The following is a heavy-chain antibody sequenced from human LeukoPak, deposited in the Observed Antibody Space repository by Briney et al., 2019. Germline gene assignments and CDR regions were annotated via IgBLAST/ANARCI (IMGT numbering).Heavy chain of an antibody. Sequence: GGSLRLSCAASGFTVSSNYMRWIRQAPGKGLEWVSSISRSGSTKYYAGSVKGRFTISRDNAKNSLFLQMNSLRAEDTAVYYCARVLRYCSGGNCYSGGLGYMDVWGKGTTVTISS. V-gene: IGHV3-11*01. CDR1: GFTVSSNY. CDR2: ISRSGSTK. CDR3: ARVLRYCSGGNCYSGGLGYMDV. D-gene: IGHD2-15*01. J-gene: IGHJ6*03.